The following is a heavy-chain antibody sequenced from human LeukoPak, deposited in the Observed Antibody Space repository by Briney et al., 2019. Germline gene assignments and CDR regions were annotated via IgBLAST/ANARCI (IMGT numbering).Heavy chain of an antibody. CDR1: GFTFSSYA. V-gene: IGHV3-23*01. D-gene: IGHD1-26*01. CDR2: ISGSGADT. J-gene: IGHJ3*02. CDR3: AKDGGSYRGAFPI. Sequence: PGGSLRLSCAASGFTFSSYAMSWVRQAPGKGLEWVSAISGSGADTYYADPVKGRFTISRDNSKNTLYLQMSSLRAEDTAVYYCAKDGGSYRGAFPIWGQGTMVTVSS.